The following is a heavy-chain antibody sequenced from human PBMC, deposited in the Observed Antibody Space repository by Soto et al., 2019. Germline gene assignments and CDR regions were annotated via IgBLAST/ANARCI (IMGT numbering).Heavy chain of an antibody. J-gene: IGHJ6*02. D-gene: IGHD6-13*01. CDR2: IRSKANGYAT. Sequence: GGSLRLSCSASGVTFSGSAMHWVRQASGKGLEWVGRIRSKANGYATAYAASVKGRFTISRGDSKNTAYLQMNSLKTEDTAVYYCTRLGIAVPGYYYHAMDVWGQGTTVTVSS. CDR1: GVTFSGSA. V-gene: IGHV3-73*01. CDR3: TRLGIAVPGYYYHAMDV.